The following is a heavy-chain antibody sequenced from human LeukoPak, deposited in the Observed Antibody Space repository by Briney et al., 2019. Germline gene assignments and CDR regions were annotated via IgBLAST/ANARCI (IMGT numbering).Heavy chain of an antibody. D-gene: IGHD3-22*01. CDR3: ARDGGYDSSGYYYSDDWFDP. Sequence: ASVKVSCKAFGYTFTSNYMHWVRQAPGQGPGWMGWINPNSGGTNYAQKFQGRVTMTRDTSISTAYMELSRLRSDDTAVYYCARDGGYDSSGYYYSDDWFDPWGQGTLVTVSS. CDR2: INPNSGGT. J-gene: IGHJ5*02. CDR1: GYTFTSNY. V-gene: IGHV1-2*02.